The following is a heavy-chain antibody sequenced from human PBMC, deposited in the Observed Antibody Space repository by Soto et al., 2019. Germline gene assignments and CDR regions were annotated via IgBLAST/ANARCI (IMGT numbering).Heavy chain of an antibody. J-gene: IGHJ6*02. CDR2: IYYSGST. V-gene: IGHV4-31*03. D-gene: IGHD6-19*01. CDR1: GGSISSGGYY. Sequence: TSETLSLTCTVSGGSISSGGYYWSWISKHPGKGLEWIGYIYYSGSTYYNPSLKSRVTISVDTSKNQFSLKLSSVTAADTAVYYCARDPGKQWSYGMDVWGQGTTVTVSS. CDR3: ARDPGKQWSYGMDV.